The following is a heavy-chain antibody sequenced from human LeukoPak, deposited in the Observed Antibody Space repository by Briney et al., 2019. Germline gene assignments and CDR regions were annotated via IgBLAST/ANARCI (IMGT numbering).Heavy chain of an antibody. V-gene: IGHV4-34*01. CDR2: INHSGST. CDR1: GGSFSGYY. J-gene: IGHJ4*02. D-gene: IGHD2-2*01. CDR3: ARGGGGYCSSTSCHPFDY. Sequence: PSETLSLTCAVYGGSFSGYYWSWIRQPPGKGLEWIGEINHSGSTNYNPSLKSRVTISVDTSKNRFSLKLSSVTAADTAVYYCARGGGGYCSSTSCHPFDYWGQGTLVTVSS.